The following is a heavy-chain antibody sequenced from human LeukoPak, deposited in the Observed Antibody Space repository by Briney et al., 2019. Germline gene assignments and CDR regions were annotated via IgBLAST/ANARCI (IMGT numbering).Heavy chain of an antibody. CDR1: GYTFTSYG. Sequence: ASVKVSCKASGYTFTSYGISWVRQAPGQGLEWMGWISAYNGNTNYAQKLQGRVTMTTDTSTSTAYMELRSLRSDDTAVYYCARELGYGGNMGWFDPWGQGTLVTVSS. CDR3: ARELGYGGNMGWFDP. V-gene: IGHV1-18*01. D-gene: IGHD4-23*01. CDR2: ISAYNGNT. J-gene: IGHJ5*02.